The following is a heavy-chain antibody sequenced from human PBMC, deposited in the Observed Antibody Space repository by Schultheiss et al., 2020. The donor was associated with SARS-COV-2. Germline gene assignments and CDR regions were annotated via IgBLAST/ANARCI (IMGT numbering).Heavy chain of an antibody. D-gene: IGHD2-2*01. V-gene: IGHV3-48*04. CDR2: ISSSSSTI. CDR1: GFTFSSYS. Sequence: GGSLRLSCAASGFTFSSYSMNWVRQAPGKGLEWVSYISSSSSTIYYADSVKGRFTISRDNAKNTLYLQMNSLRAEDTAVYYCARGRGRCSSTSCYEVNYWGQGTLVTVSS. CDR3: ARGRGRCSSTSCYEVNY. J-gene: IGHJ4*02.